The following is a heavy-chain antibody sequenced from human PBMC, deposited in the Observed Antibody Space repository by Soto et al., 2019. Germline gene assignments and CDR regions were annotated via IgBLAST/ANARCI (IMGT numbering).Heavy chain of an antibody. J-gene: IGHJ6*02. CDR2: INAGNGNT. CDR1: GYTFTSYA. Sequence: ASVKVSCKASGYTFTSYAMHWVRQAPGQRLEWMGWINAGNGNTKYSQKFQGRVTITRDTSASTAYMELSSLRSEDTAVYYCARDSYDLRAYYYYGMDVWGQGTTVTVSS. V-gene: IGHV1-3*01. D-gene: IGHD3-3*01. CDR3: ARDSYDLRAYYYYGMDV.